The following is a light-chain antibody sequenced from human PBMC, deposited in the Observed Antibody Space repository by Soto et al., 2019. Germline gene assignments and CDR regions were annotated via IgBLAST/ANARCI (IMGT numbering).Light chain of an antibody. CDR1: QTISTY. V-gene: IGKV1-39*01. J-gene: IGKJ2*01. CDR2: DAS. Sequence: DIQMTQSPSSLSASVGDRVTITCRASQTISTYLNWYQQKPGKAPRLLIYDASSLLSGVPSRFSGSGSGTDFTLTIASLQPEDFAIYYCQHYNNWPPYTFGQGTKLEIK. CDR3: QHYNNWPPYT.